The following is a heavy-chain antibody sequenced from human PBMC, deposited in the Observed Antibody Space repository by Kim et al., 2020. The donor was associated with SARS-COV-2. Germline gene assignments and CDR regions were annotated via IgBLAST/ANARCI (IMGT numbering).Heavy chain of an antibody. D-gene: IGHD5-12*01. CDR3: ARALGGYDKLDS. J-gene: IGHJ4*02. CDR1: GGSISSYY. Sequence: SETLSLTCSVSGGSISSYYWSWIRQPPGKGLEWIGYIYNSGSTNTNYSPSLKSRVTISVDTSKNQFSLNLSSVTAADTAVYYCARALGGYDKLDSWGQGT. V-gene: IGHV4-59*01. CDR2: IYNSGST.